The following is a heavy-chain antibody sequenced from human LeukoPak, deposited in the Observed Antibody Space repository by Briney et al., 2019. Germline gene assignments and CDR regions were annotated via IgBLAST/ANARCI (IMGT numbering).Heavy chain of an antibody. CDR1: GYTFTDYY. CDR3: AKSRYCSGGSCYSVYAFDI. Sequence: GASVKVSCKDSGYTFTDYYMHWVRQAPGQGLEWMGRINPNSGGTNYAQKFQDRVTMTRDTSISTAYMELSRLRSDDTAVYYCAKSRYCSGGSCYSVYAFDIWGQGTMVTVSS. CDR2: INPNSGGT. J-gene: IGHJ3*02. V-gene: IGHV1-2*06. D-gene: IGHD2-15*01.